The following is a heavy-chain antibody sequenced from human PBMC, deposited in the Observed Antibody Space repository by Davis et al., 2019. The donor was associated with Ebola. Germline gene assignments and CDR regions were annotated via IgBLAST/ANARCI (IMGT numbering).Heavy chain of an antibody. Sequence: GESLKISCEGSGYNFNNYWISWVRQMPGKGLEWMGRIDPTDSYTNYSPSFQGHVTISADRSLSTAYLQWSSLGASDTATYFCARHELQDNYFDSWGQGTLVTVSS. CDR3: ARHELQDNYFDS. V-gene: IGHV5-10-1*01. D-gene: IGHD1-7*01. J-gene: IGHJ4*02. CDR2: IDPTDSYT. CDR1: GYNFNNYW.